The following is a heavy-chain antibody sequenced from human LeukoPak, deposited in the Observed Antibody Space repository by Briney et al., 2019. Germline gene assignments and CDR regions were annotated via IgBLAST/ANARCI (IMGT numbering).Heavy chain of an antibody. CDR1: GFTFSSYS. CDR3: ATLGGGYGVWDY. D-gene: IGHD5-12*01. V-gene: IGHV3-21*01. J-gene: IGHJ4*02. Sequence: GGSLRLSCAASGFTFSSYSMNWVRQAPGKGLEWVSSISSSSSYIYYADSVKGRFTISRDNAKNSLYLQMNSLRAEDTAVYYCATLGGGYGVWDYWGQGTLVTVSS. CDR2: ISSSSSYI.